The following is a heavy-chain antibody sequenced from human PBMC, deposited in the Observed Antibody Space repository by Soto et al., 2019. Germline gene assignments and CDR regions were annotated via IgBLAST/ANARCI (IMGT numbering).Heavy chain of an antibody. D-gene: IGHD3-16*02. CDR2: INHSGST. Sequence: KTSETLSLTCAVYGGSFSGYYWSWIRQPPGKGLEWIGEINHSGSTNYNPSLKSRVTLSIDTSKDQFSLRLSSVTAADTAVYYCARDSGGLRLGELSLYGEKDSFDVWDQGTLVTVSS. V-gene: IGHV4-34*01. J-gene: IGHJ3*01. CDR3: ARDSGGLRLGELSLYGEKDSFDV. CDR1: GGSFSGYY.